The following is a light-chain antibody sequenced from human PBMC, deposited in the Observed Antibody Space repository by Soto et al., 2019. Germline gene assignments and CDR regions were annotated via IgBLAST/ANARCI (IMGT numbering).Light chain of an antibody. V-gene: IGKV3-20*01. J-gene: IGKJ1*01. CDR3: QQYGSSPT. CDR1: QSVSSSY. CDR2: GAS. Sequence: EIVLTQSPGTLSLSPCERATLSFRASQSVSSSYLAWYQQKPGQAPRLLIYGASSRATGIPDRFSGSGSGTDFTLTISRLEPEDFAVYYCQQYGSSPTFGQGTKV.